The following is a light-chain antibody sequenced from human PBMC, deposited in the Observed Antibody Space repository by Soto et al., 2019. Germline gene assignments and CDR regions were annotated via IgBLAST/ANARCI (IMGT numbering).Light chain of an antibody. V-gene: IGKV1-5*03. CDR3: QHYNSYSEA. J-gene: IGKJ1*01. Sequence: GSVGDRVTITCRASQTISSWLAWYQQKPGKAPKLLIYKASTLKSGVPSRFSGSGSGTEFTLTTSSLQPDDFATYYCQHYNSYSEAFGQGTKVDIK. CDR1: QTISSW. CDR2: KAS.